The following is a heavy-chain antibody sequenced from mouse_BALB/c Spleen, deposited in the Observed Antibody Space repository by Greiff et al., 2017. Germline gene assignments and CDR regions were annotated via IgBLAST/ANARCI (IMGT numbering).Heavy chain of an antibody. J-gene: IGHJ3*01. CDR3: TRDFYYDYTWFAY. V-gene: IGHV5-6-4*01. D-gene: IGHD2-4*01. Sequence: EVKVVESGGGLVKPGGSLKLSCAASGFTFSSYTMSWVRQTPEKRLEWVATISSGGSYTYYPDSVKGRFTISRDNAKNTLYLQMSSLKSEDTAMYYCTRDFYYDYTWFAYWGQGTLVTVSA. CDR2: ISSGGSYT. CDR1: GFTFSSYT.